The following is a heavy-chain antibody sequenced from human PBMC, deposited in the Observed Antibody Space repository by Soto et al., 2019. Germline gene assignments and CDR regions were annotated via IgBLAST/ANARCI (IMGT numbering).Heavy chain of an antibody. CDR2: IYYSGST. J-gene: IGHJ4*02. Sequence: PSETLSLTCTVSGGSISSGGYYWSWIRQHPGKGLEWIGYIYYSGSTYYNPSLKSRVTISVDTSKNQFSLKLSSVTAADTAVYYCASSLYDYIWGSYRLFFAYWGQGTLVTVSS. CDR1: GGSISSGGYY. CDR3: ASSLYDYIWGSYRLFFAY. V-gene: IGHV4-31*03. D-gene: IGHD3-16*02.